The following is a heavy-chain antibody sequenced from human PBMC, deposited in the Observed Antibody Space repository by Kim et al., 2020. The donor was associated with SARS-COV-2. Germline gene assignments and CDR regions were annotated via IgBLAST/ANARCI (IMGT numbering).Heavy chain of an antibody. D-gene: IGHD3-22*01. CDR2: IYYSGSN. CDR3: AGHEIRGYYDSSGYLDF. J-gene: IGHJ4*02. V-gene: IGHV4-39*01. CDR1: GGSISSSSYY. Sequence: SETLSLTCTVSGGSISSSSYYWGWIRQPAGKGLEWIGSIYYSGSNYYNPSHKSRVTISVDTTKHQFSLKLSFVTAADTAVYYCAGHEIRGYYDSSGYLDFWGQGTLVTVSS.